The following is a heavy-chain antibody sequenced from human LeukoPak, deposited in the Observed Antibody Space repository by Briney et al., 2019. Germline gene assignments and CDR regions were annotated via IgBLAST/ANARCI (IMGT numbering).Heavy chain of an antibody. CDR1: GFTFSSYV. CDR3: AKDLFSGAWYWRGFDY. J-gene: IGHJ4*02. V-gene: IGHV3-23*01. CDR2: ISPNGDAT. Sequence: PGGSLRLSCAASGFTFSSYVMSWVRQAPGQGLEWVSAISPNGDATYYADSAKGRFTISRDNSKNTLYLQVNSLRADDAAVYSCAKDLFSGAWYWRGFDYWGQGTLVTVSS. D-gene: IGHD6-19*01.